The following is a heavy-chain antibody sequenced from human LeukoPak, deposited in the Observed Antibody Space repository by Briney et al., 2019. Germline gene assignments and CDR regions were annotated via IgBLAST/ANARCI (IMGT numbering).Heavy chain of an antibody. J-gene: IGHJ4*02. V-gene: IGHV3-48*03. CDR1: GFTFSSYE. CDR2: ISSSGSTI. CDR3: ASTKIRADLFDY. D-gene: IGHD2-8*01. Sequence: PGGSLGLSCAASGFTFSSYEMNWVRQAPGKGLEWVSYISSSGSTIYYADSVKGRFTISRDNAKNSLYLQMNSLRAEDTAVYYCASTKIRADLFDYWGQGTLVTVSS.